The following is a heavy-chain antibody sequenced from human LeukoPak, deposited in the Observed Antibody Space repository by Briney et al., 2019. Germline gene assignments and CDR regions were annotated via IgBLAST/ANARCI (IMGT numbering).Heavy chain of an antibody. CDR3: TTGDCSSTSCYTFDY. V-gene: IGHV3-30*03. D-gene: IGHD2-2*02. Sequence: GGSLRLSCAASGFTFSSYGMHWVRQAPGKGLEGVEVISYDGSNKYYAPSLKGRFTISRDNTKNPQHLQMKSLRAEDTPMYYCTTGDCSSTSCYTFDYWGQGTLVTVSS. CDR2: ISYDGSNK. CDR1: GFTFSSYG. J-gene: IGHJ4*02.